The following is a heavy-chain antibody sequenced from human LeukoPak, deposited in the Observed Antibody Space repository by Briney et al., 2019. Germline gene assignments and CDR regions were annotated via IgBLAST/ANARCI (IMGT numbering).Heavy chain of an antibody. CDR3: AKDSVAGTGGFDY. CDR1: GFTFSSYA. D-gene: IGHD6-19*01. CDR2: ISGSGGST. Sequence: GGSLRLSCAASGFTFSSYAMSWVRQAPGKGLEWVSAISGSGGSTYYADSVKGRFTTSRDNSKNTLYLQMSSLRAEDTAVYYCAKDSVAGTGGFDYWGQGTLVTVSS. J-gene: IGHJ4*02. V-gene: IGHV3-23*01.